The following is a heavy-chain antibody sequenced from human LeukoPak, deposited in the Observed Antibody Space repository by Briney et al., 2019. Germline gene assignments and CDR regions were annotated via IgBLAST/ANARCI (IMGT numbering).Heavy chain of an antibody. D-gene: IGHD1-26*01. J-gene: IGHJ4*02. CDR3: AKETKVGENLYYFDY. V-gene: IGHV3-9*01. CDR1: GFKFNDYA. CDR2: LSWHSGSI. Sequence: GRPLRLSCVASGFKFNDYAMHWVRQAPGKGLEWVSGLSWHSGSIGYADSVKGRFIISRDNAKNSLYLEMNSLRPEDSALYYCAKETKVGENLYYFDYWGRGTLVTVSS.